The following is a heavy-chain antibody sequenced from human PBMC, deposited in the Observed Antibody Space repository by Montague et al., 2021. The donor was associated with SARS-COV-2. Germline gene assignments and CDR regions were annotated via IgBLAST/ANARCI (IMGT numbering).Heavy chain of an antibody. CDR3: ARDGSGSYSNYYYYGMDV. J-gene: IGHJ6*02. CDR1: GFTFSSYW. V-gene: IGHV3-7*01. Sequence: SLRLACAASGFTFSSYWMSWVRQAPGKGLEWVANIKQDGSEKCYVDSVKGRFTISRDNAKNSLYLQMNSLRAEDTAVYYCARDGSGSYSNYYYYGMDVWGQGTTVTVSS. CDR2: IKQDGSEK. D-gene: IGHD3-10*01.